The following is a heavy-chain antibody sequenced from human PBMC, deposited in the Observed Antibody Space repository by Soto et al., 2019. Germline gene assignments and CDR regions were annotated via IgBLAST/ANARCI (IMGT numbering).Heavy chain of an antibody. CDR1: GFTFSSYG. Sequence: GGSLRLACAASGFTFSSYGMHWVRQAPGKGLEWVAVISYDGSNKYYADSVKGRFTISRDNSKNTLYLQMNSLRAEDTAVYYCAPWFGAFDYWGQGTLVTVSS. V-gene: IGHV3-30*03. CDR3: APWFGAFDY. D-gene: IGHD3-10*01. CDR2: ISYDGSNK. J-gene: IGHJ4*02.